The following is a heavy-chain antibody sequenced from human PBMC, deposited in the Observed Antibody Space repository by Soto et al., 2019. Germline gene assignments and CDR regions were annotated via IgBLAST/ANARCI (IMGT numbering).Heavy chain of an antibody. CDR3: ARVPSHGWFQHFDY. D-gene: IGHD6-19*01. CDR2: IYPGDSDT. J-gene: IGHJ4*02. CDR1: GYVFANYW. V-gene: IGHV5-51*01. Sequence: GESLKISCKGSGYVFANYWIGWVRQMPGKGLEWMGIIYPGDSDTRYSPSFQGRVTISADKSNSTAYLQWSSLEAADTAIYYCARVPSHGWFQHFDYWGQGTLVTVSS.